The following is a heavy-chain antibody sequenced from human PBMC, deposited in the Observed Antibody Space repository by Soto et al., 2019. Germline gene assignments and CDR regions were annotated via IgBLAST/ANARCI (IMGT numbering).Heavy chain of an antibody. CDR3: ARRGSSSWYGY. J-gene: IGHJ4*02. CDR1: GGSISSSSYY. Sequence: QLQLQESGPGLVKPSETLSLTCTVSGGSISSSSYYWGWIRQPPGKGLECIGSIYYSGSTYYNPSLKSRVTISVDTSKNQFSLKLSSVTAADTAVYYCARRGSSSWYGYWGQGTLVTVSS. D-gene: IGHD6-13*01. V-gene: IGHV4-39*01. CDR2: IYYSGST.